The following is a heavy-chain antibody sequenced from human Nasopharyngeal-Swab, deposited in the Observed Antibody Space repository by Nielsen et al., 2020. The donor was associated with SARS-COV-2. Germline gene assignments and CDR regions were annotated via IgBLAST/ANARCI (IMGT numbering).Heavy chain of an antibody. V-gene: IGHV4-4*07. D-gene: IGHD3-3*01. J-gene: IGHJ4*02. Sequence: WIRQPPGKGLERIGRIYTSGSTNYNPSLKSRVTMSVDTSKNQFSLKLSSVTAADTAVYYCARGLEWLDYWGQGTLVTVSS. CDR2: IYTSGST. CDR3: ARGLEWLDY.